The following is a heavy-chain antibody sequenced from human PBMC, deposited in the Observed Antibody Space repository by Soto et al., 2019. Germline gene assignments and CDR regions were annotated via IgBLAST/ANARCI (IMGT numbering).Heavy chain of an antibody. CDR3: AKALSTAVNDGLDV. CDR1: GFTFSDQA. CDR2: ISDDGDST. J-gene: IGHJ6*02. V-gene: IGHV3-23*01. D-gene: IGHD2-2*01. Sequence: EVQLLEAGGGLVQPGGSLRLSCGASGFTFSDQAMTWVRQAPGKGLEWVSSISDDGDSTYYADSVKGRFAVSRDNSKNTLFLHMNSLGAEDTAVYYCAKALSTAVNDGLDVWGQGTSVNVSS.